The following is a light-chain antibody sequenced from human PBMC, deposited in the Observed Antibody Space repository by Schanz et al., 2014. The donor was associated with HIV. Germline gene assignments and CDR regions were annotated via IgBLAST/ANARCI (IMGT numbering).Light chain of an antibody. CDR3: QHYGTSFT. CDR2: GAS. CDR1: QSVITN. Sequence: EIVMTQSPATLSVSPGERATLSCRASQSVITNVAWYQQKPGQAPRLLIFGASIRASGVPARFSGSGAGTEFTLTISRLEPEDFAVYYCQHYGTSFTFGPGTKVDIK. J-gene: IGKJ3*01. V-gene: IGKV3-15*01.